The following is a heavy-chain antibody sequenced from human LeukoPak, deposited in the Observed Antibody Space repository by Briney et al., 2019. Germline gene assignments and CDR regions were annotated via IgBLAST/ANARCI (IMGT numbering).Heavy chain of an antibody. J-gene: IGHJ5*02. CDR1: GGSISSGGYY. Sequence: SQTLSLTCAVSGGSISSGGYYWSWTRQHPGKGLEWIGYIYYSGSTYYNPSLKSRVTISVDTSKNQFSLKLSSVTAADTAVYYCARVKIFGVVMPNWFDPWGQGTLVTVSS. CDR2: IYYSGST. D-gene: IGHD3-3*01. CDR3: ARVKIFGVVMPNWFDP. V-gene: IGHV4-31*11.